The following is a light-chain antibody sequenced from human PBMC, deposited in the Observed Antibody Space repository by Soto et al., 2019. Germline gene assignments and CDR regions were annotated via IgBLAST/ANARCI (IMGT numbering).Light chain of an antibody. CDR2: EVS. CDR3: CSYAGSITSHV. J-gene: IGLJ1*01. CDR1: SSDVGSYNL. V-gene: IGLV2-23*02. Sequence: QSALTQPASVSGSPGQSITISCTGTSSDVGSYNLVSWYQQHPGKAPKLMIYEVSKRPSGVSNRFSGSKSGNTASLTISGLQAEDYSDYSCCSYAGSITSHVFGTGTKLTVL.